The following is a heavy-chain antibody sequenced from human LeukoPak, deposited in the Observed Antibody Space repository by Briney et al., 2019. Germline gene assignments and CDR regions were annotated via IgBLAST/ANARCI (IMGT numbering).Heavy chain of an antibody. J-gene: IGHJ4*02. Sequence: GGSLRLSCAASGFTVSSNYMSWVRQAPGKGLVWVSRINSDGSSTSYADSVKGRFTISRDNAKNTLYLQMNSLRAEDTAVYYCAIIDDYWGQGTLVTVSS. D-gene: IGHD3-10*01. V-gene: IGHV3-74*01. CDR3: AIIDDY. CDR2: INSDGSST. CDR1: GFTVSSNY.